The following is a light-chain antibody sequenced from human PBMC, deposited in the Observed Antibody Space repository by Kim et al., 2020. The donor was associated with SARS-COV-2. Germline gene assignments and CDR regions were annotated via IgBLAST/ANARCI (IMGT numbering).Light chain of an antibody. Sequence: PSTTISCTGTSSVLVYYTSVSWYRQHPAKAPTLIIYDVSERASGVSNPFSGSQSGNTASLTISGLRAEDEADYYCNSHSTSSTYVFVSGTKVTVL. V-gene: IGLV2-14*03. CDR2: DVS. CDR3: NSHSTSSTYV. CDR1: SSVLVYYTS. J-gene: IGLJ1*01.